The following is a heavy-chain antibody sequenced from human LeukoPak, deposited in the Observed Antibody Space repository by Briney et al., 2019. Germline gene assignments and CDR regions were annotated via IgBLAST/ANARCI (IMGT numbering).Heavy chain of an antibody. CDR1: GFTFSGSA. Sequence: GGSLRLSCAASGFTFSGSAMPWVRQASGKGLEWLGLIRSQGISDATVYGASVKGRFTISRDDTKNTAYLQMNSLRTEDTAVYYCAGDYNSWTGLNYWGQGTLVTVSS. CDR3: AGDYNSWTGLNY. J-gene: IGHJ4*02. CDR2: IRSQGISDAT. V-gene: IGHV3-73*01. D-gene: IGHD3-3*01.